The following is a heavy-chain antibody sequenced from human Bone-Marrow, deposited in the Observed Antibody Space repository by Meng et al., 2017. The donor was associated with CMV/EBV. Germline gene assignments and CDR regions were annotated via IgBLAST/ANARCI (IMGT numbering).Heavy chain of an antibody. D-gene: IGHD1-7*01. CDR1: GGTFSNYA. V-gene: IGHV1-46*01. Sequence: ASVKVSCKASGGTFSNYAISWVRQAPGQGLEWMGIINPSGGSTSYAQKFQGRVTMTRDTSTSTVYMELSSLRSEDTAVEYGARTGTTPKENRFDPWGQGTLVTVSS. CDR2: INPSGGST. J-gene: IGHJ5*02. CDR3: ARTGTTPKENRFDP.